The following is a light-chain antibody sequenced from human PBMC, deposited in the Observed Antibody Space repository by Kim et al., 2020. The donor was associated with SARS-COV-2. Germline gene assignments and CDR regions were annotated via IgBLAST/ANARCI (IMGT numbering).Light chain of an antibody. V-gene: IGKV3-15*01. CDR2: GAS. CDR3: QQYNNWPPRGPGAALT. Sequence: EIVMTQSPATLSVSPGERATLSCRASQSVSSNLAWYQQKPGQAPRLLIYGASTRATGIPARFSGSGSGTEFTLTISSLQSEDFAVYYCQQYNNWPPRGPGAALTFGGGTKVDIK. CDR1: QSVSSN. J-gene: IGKJ4*01.